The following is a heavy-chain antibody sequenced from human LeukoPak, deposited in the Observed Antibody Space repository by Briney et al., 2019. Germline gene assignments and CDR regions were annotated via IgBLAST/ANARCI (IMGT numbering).Heavy chain of an antibody. V-gene: IGHV1-69*05. J-gene: IGHJ4*02. CDR2: IIPIFGTA. Sequence: SVKVSCKASGGTFSSYAISWVRQAPGQGLEWMGGIIPIFGTANYAQKFQGRVTITTDESTSTAYMELSSLRSEDTAVYYCARDQTYSGSGIYTYFDYWGQGILVTVSS. CDR1: GGTFSSYA. D-gene: IGHD3-10*01. CDR3: ARDQTYSGSGIYTYFDY.